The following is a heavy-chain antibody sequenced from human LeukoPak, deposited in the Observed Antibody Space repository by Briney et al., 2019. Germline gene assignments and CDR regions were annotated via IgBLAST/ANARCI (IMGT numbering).Heavy chain of an antibody. CDR2: IWYDGSNK. CDR3: ARDPYDYVWGSYRYRPGPFDY. Sequence: PGGSLRLSCAASGFTVSSNYMSWVRQAPGKGLEWVAVIWYDGSNKYYADSVKGRFTISKDNSKNTLYLQMNSLRAEDTAVYYCARDPYDYVWGSYRYRPGPFDYWGQGTLVTVSS. J-gene: IGHJ4*02. V-gene: IGHV3-33*08. CDR1: GFTVSSNY. D-gene: IGHD3-16*02.